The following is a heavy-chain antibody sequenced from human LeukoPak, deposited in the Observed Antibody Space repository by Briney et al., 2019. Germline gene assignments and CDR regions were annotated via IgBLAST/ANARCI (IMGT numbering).Heavy chain of an antibody. CDR3: AREDENSSGYPFDY. D-gene: IGHD3-22*01. CDR2: INPNSGGT. V-gene: IGHV1-2*02. Sequence: ASVKVSCKASGYTFTGYYMHWVRQAPGQGLEWMGWINPNSGGTNYAQKFQGRVTMTRDTSISTAYMELSRLRSDDTAVYYCAREDENSSGYPFDYWGQGTLVTVSS. J-gene: IGHJ4*02. CDR1: GYTFTGYY.